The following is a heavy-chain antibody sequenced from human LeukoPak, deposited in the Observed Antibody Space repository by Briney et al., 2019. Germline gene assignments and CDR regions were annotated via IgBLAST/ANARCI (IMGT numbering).Heavy chain of an antibody. D-gene: IGHD6-19*01. CDR3: ATADSSGWYFDY. J-gene: IGHJ4*02. CDR2: ISYDGSNK. V-gene: IGHV3-30-3*02. Sequence: PGGSLRLSCAASGFTFSSYAMHWVRQAPGKGLERVAVISYDGSNKYYADSVKGRFTISRDNSKNTLYLQMNSLRAEDTAVYYCATADSSGWYFDYWGQGTLVTVSS. CDR1: GFTFSSYA.